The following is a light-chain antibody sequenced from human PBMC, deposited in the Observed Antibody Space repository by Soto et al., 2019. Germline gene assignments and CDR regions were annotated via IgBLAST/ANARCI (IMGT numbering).Light chain of an antibody. CDR2: KAS. CDR3: QQYNSYSKT. Sequence: DIQMTQSPSTLSASVGDRVTITCRASQSISSWLAWYQQKPGQAPKLLIYKASSLESGVPQRFSRSGSGTEFTLTISSLQPDDFATYYCQQYNSYSKTFGQGTKVEIK. V-gene: IGKV1-5*03. J-gene: IGKJ1*01. CDR1: QSISSW.